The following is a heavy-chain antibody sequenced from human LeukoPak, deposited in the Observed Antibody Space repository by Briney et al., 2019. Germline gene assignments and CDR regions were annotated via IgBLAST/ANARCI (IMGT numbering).Heavy chain of an antibody. CDR1: GFTFSSSA. V-gene: IGHV3-64*01. CDR2: ISSNGGST. Sequence: GGSLRLSCAASGFTFSSSAMHWVRQAPGKGLEYVSAISSNGGSTYYANSVKGRFTISRDNSKNTLYLQMGSLRAEDMAVYYCARGRYYDSSGYSDYWGQGTLVTVSS. D-gene: IGHD3-22*01. J-gene: IGHJ4*02. CDR3: ARGRYYDSSGYSDY.